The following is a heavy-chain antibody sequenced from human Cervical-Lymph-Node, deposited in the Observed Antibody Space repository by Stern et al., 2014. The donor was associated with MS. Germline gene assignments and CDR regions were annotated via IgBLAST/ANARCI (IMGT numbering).Heavy chain of an antibody. J-gene: IGHJ4*02. CDR3: ARVSYDFWSGYYTVDY. Sequence: QVKLQESGPGLVKPSQTLSLTCTVSGGSISSGRYYWSWIRQHQGKGLVWIGYIYYRGRTHSNTSLKSRVTISVDTSKNQFSLKLSSVTAADTAVYYCARVSYDFWSGYYTVDYWGQGTLVTVSS. D-gene: IGHD3-3*01. CDR2: IYYRGRT. CDR1: GGSISSGRYY. V-gene: IGHV4-31*03.